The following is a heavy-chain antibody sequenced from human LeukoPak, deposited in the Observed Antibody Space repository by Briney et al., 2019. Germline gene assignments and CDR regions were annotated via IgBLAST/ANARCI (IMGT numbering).Heavy chain of an antibody. CDR2: IFHSGIT. V-gene: IGHV4-59*01. J-gene: IGHJ4*02. Sequence: SETLSPTCSVSGGSISPYYWSWFRQPPGKGLEWIGYIFHSGITTYNPSLKSRVTISLDSSKNQFFLRLTSVTAADTAMYYCARAETLAAIYFDFWGQGSLVTVSS. CDR3: ARAETLAAIYFDF. D-gene: IGHD6-25*01. CDR1: GGSISPYY.